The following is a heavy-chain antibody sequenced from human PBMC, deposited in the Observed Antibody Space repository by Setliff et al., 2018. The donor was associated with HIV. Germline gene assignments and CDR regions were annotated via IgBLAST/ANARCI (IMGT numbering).Heavy chain of an antibody. V-gene: IGHV4-59*11. D-gene: IGHD5-12*01. J-gene: IGHJ6*02. Sequence: SETLSLTCTVSGGSTSDHYWSWIRQPPGKGLEWIGTIYHSGRTTYSPSLKSRLTISVDTSNNQFSLKLSSVIAADTAVYYCARVGYSRTSYAMDVWGQGTTVTVSS. CDR2: IYHSGRT. CDR1: GGSTSDHY. CDR3: ARVGYSRTSYAMDV.